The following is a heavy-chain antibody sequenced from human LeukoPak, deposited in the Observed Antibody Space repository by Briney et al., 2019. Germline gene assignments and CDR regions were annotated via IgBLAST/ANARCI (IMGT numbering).Heavy chain of an antibody. D-gene: IGHD6-13*01. CDR1: GGSISGYY. CDR3: AREFRATGIAAHFDI. J-gene: IGHJ3*02. Sequence: SETLSLTCTVSGGSISGYYWSWIRQPAGKGLEWIGRMQTTGRDNYNPSLKSRVTMSVDTSKNQFPLKLRSVTAADTAMYYCAREFRATGIAAHFDIWGQGTKVTVSS. V-gene: IGHV4-4*07. CDR2: MQTTGRD.